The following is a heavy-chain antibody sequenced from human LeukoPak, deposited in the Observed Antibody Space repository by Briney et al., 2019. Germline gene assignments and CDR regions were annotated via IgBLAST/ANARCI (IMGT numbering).Heavy chain of an antibody. Sequence: GGSLRLSCAASGFTFSSYSMNWVRQAPGKGLEWVSSISSSSSYINYADSVKGRFTISRDNAKNSLYLQMNSLRAEDTAVYYCARNVFDPWGQGTLVTVSS. CDR2: ISSSSSYI. CDR1: GFTFSSYS. V-gene: IGHV3-21*01. J-gene: IGHJ5*02. CDR3: ARNVFDP.